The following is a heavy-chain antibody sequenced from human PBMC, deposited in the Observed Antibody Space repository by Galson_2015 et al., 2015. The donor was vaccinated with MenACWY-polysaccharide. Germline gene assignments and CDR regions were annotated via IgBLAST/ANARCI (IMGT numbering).Heavy chain of an antibody. CDR3: AEGLQAGGWSWYFDR. V-gene: IGHV3-23*01. Sequence: SLRLSCAASGFTFSNYAMTWVRQAPGKGLAWVSSFDGSGGHPYYADSVRGRFAVSRDDSKNTLYLEMNSLRVDDTAVYYCAEGLQAGGWSWYFDRWGQGTRIIVSS. CDR1: GFTFSNYA. CDR2: FDGSGGHP. D-gene: IGHD6-13*01. J-gene: IGHJ5*02.